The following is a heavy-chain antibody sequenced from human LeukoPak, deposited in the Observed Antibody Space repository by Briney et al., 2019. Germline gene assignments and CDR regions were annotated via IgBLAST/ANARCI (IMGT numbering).Heavy chain of an antibody. J-gene: IGHJ5*02. CDR1: GGSDSSFY. D-gene: IGHD3-22*01. V-gene: IGHV4-59*08. Sequence: SETLSLTCSVSGGSDSSFYWSWIRQPPGKGLEWIGYIYYRGSTKYNPSLKSRVTMSVDTSKNQFSLKLSSVTAADTAVYHCARTYYYDSSGYLNHWFDPWGQGTLVTVSS. CDR3: ARTYYYDSSGYLNHWFDP. CDR2: IYYRGST.